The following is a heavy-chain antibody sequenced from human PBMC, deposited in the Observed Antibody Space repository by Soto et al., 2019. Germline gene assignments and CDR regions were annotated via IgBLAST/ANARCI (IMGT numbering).Heavy chain of an antibody. CDR1: GYTFTNFG. CDR2: ISAYNGNT. CDR3: ARGGSYYDSSGYPFDY. V-gene: IGHV1-18*01. D-gene: IGHD3-22*01. Sequence: ASVKVSCKASGYTFTNFGISWVRQAPGQGLEWMGWISAYNGNTNYAQKLQGRVTMTTDTSTSTAYMELRSLRSDDTAVYYCARGGSYYDSSGYPFDYWGQGTLVTVPQ. J-gene: IGHJ4*02.